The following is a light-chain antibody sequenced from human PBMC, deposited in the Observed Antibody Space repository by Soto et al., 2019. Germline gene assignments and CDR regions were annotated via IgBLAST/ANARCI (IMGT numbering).Light chain of an antibody. V-gene: IGKV3-20*01. Sequence: EIVLTPSPGTLSLSPGERVTLSCRASQSVISSDLVWYQPKVGQPPRLLIYGTSSRATGIPDRFSGSGSGTDFTLTISRLEPEDFAVYYCQQFDNSPPRWTFGQGTKGDIK. CDR2: GTS. J-gene: IGKJ1*01. CDR1: QSVISSD. CDR3: QQFDNSPPRWT.